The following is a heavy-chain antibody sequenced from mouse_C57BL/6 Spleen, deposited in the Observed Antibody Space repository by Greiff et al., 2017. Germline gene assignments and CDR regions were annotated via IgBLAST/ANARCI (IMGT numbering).Heavy chain of an antibody. CDR3: ARNGYFDY. CDR1: GYTFTSYW. J-gene: IGHJ2*01. Sequence: QVPLQQSGAELVRPGTSVKLSCKASGYTFTSYWMHWVKQRPGQGLEWIGVIDPSGSYTNSNQKFKGKATLTVDTSSSTAYMQLSRLTSEDSAVYYCARNGYFDYWGQGTTLTVSS. V-gene: IGHV1-59*01. D-gene: IGHD1-1*01. CDR2: IDPSGSYT.